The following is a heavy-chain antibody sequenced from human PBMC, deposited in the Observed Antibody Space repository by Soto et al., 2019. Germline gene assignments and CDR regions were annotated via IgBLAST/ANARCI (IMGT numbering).Heavy chain of an antibody. V-gene: IGHV4-39*01. Sequence: PSDTLSLTCTVSGGSISSSSYYWGWIRQPPGKGLEWIGSIYYSGSTYYNPSLKSRVTISVDTSKNQFSLKLSSVTAADTAVYYCARQAYGDYARPCYYDYWGQGTLVTVSS. CDR1: GGSISSSSYY. J-gene: IGHJ4*02. CDR3: ARQAYGDYARPCYYDY. CDR2: IYYSGST. D-gene: IGHD4-17*01.